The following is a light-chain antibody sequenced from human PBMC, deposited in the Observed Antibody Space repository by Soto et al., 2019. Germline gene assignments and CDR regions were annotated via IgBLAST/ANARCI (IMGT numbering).Light chain of an antibody. J-gene: IGKJ1*01. CDR2: AAS. CDR1: QDIDNW. Sequence: DIQMTQSPSSVSASVGDRVTITCRASQDIDNWLAWYQQKPGKAPNLLIYAASTLQSGVPSRFSGSGSGTDFTFTISSLQTEDFATSYCQQGSSFPWTFGQGTKVEIK. V-gene: IGKV1-12*01. CDR3: QQGSSFPWT.